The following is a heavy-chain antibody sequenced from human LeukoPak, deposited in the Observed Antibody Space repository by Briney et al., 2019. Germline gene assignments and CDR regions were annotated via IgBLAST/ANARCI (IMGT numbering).Heavy chain of an antibody. D-gene: IGHD3-10*01. J-gene: IGHJ3*02. Sequence: GKSLRLSCTASGFTFSSSGMHWVRQAPGKGLEWVALISYDGSNLYYADSVKGRFTISRDNSKNTLYLQMNSLRAEDTAVYYCAREKARFGELLGYAFDIWGQGTMVTVSS. CDR1: GFTFSSSG. CDR3: AREKARFGELLGYAFDI. CDR2: ISYDGSNL. V-gene: IGHV3-30*03.